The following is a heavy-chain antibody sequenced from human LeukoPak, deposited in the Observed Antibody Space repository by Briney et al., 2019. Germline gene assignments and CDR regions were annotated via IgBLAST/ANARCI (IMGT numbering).Heavy chain of an antibody. Sequence: ASVKVSCKASGYTFTSYAMHWVRQAPGQRLEWMGWINAGNGNTKYSQEFQGRVTITRDTSASTAYMELSSLRSEDMAVYYCARGHIDEYDSSGYLEGGFDYWGQGTLVTVSS. CDR1: GYTFTSYA. V-gene: IGHV1-3*03. J-gene: IGHJ4*02. CDR2: INAGNGNT. CDR3: ARGHIDEYDSSGYLEGGFDY. D-gene: IGHD3-22*01.